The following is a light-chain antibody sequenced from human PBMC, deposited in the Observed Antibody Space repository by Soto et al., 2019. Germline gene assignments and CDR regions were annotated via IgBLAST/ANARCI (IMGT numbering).Light chain of an antibody. Sequence: EIVMSVSPSTVSVYPGESATLSCRASQSVSSNLAWHQQKPGQAPRILMYDASTRATGISARFSGSGSGTEFTLTISSLQSEDFAVYYCPQYSKWPITSGQGTRPEI. J-gene: IGKJ5*01. V-gene: IGKV3-15*01. CDR1: QSVSSN. CDR3: PQYSKWPIT. CDR2: DAS.